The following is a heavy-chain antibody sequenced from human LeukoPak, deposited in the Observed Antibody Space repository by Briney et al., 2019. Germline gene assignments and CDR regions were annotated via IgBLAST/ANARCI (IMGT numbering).Heavy chain of an antibody. J-gene: IGHJ4*02. D-gene: IGHD6-19*01. Sequence: PGGSLRLSWAASGLTFRNYGMHWVRQAPGKGLEWVAFIWYDGSNKYYVDSVKGRFTISRDNSKNTLYLQMSSLRVDDTAVYYCATDRSNSWVDYWGLGTLVTVAS. CDR1: GLTFRNYG. CDR2: IWYDGSNK. V-gene: IGHV3-30*02. CDR3: ATDRSNSWVDY.